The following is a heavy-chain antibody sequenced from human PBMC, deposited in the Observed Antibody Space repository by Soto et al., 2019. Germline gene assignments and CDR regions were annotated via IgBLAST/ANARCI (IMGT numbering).Heavy chain of an antibody. CDR1: GGSISSYY. V-gene: IGHV4-59*01. CDR2: LYNAGST. D-gene: IGHD1-26*01. J-gene: IGHJ5*02. CDR3: ARDGPTWEPAANWFDP. Sequence: PSETLSLTCIVSGGSISSYYWSWIRQPPGKGLEWIGYLYNAGSTIYNPSLKSRVTISVDMSQNQFSLNLNYVTAADTAVYYCARDGPTWEPAANWFDPWGQGTLVTVSS.